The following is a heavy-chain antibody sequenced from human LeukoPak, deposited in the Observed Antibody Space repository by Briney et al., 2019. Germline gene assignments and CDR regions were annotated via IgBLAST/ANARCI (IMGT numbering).Heavy chain of an antibody. CDR2: MYPGDSDT. D-gene: IGHD1-26*01. CDR1: GYTFTRYW. V-gene: IGHV5-51*01. J-gene: IGHJ4*02. Sequence: GESLKISCKGSGYTFTRYWIGWVRQMPGKGLEWMGIMYPGDSDTRYSPSFQGQVTISADKSISTAYLQWSSLKASDTAVYYCARHMGAQWAFDYWGQGTLVTVSS. CDR3: ARHMGAQWAFDY.